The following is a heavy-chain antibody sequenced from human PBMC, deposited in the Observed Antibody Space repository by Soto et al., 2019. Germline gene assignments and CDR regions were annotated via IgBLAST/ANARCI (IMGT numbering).Heavy chain of an antibody. CDR2: IWYDGSNK. CDR3: ARDSTIDSSGYFYYYYGMDV. CDR1: GFTFSSYG. D-gene: IGHD3-22*01. Sequence: GGSLRLSCAASGFTFSSYGMHWVRQAPGKGLEWVAVIWYDGSNKYYADSVKGRFTISRDNSKNTLYLQMNSLRAEDTAVYYCARDSTIDSSGYFYYYYGMDVWGQGTTVTVSS. V-gene: IGHV3-33*01. J-gene: IGHJ6*02.